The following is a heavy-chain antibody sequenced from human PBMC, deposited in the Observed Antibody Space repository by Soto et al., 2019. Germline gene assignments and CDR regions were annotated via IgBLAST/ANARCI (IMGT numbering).Heavy chain of an antibody. CDR3: ARSGRGPGRRGPTSFDY. CDR1: GGTFSSYT. V-gene: IGHV1-69*02. D-gene: IGHD1-1*01. CDR2: IIPILGIA. Sequence: ASVKVSCKASGGTFSSYTISWVRQAPGQGLEWMGRIIPILGIANYAQKFQGRVTITADKSTSAAYMELSSLRSEDTAVYYCARSGRGPGRRGPTSFDYWGQGTLVTVSS. J-gene: IGHJ4*02.